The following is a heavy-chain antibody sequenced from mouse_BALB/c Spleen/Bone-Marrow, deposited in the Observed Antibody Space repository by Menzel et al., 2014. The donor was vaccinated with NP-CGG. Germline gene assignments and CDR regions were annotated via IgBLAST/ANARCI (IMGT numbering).Heavy chain of an antibody. J-gene: IGHJ2*01. CDR3: RRLGYYGYFAS. V-gene: IGHV4-2*02. CDR1: GFDFSSYW. D-gene: IGHD1-1*01. CDR2: INPGSSTI. Sequence: EVMLVESGGGLVQPGGSLILSCAASGFDFSSYWMRWARQAPGKGQEWIGEINPGSSTINYTPSLKDKFIISRDNAKNTLYLQMSKGTSEDTLLYYWRRLGYYGYFASWGQGTTITVSS.